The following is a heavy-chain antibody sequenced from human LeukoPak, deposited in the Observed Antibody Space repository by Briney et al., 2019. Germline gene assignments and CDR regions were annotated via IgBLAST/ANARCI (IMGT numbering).Heavy chain of an antibody. V-gene: IGHV4-39*01. CDR1: GGSISSSSHY. J-gene: IGHJ4*02. CDR2: IYYSGST. D-gene: IGHD5-18*01. Sequence: PSETLSLTCTVSGGSISSSSHYWGWIRQPPGKGLERIGSIYYSGSTYYNPSLKSRVPISVHTSKNQFSLKLSSVTAADAAVYYCARHPPVDTAMVDYFDYWGQGTLVTVSS. CDR3: ARHPPVDTAMVDYFDY.